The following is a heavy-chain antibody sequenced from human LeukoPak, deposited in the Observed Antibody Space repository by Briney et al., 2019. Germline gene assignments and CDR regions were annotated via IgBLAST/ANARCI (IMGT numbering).Heavy chain of an antibody. CDR3: ARDRDIAVAGYFDY. CDR2: IIPIFGTA. D-gene: IGHD6-19*01. V-gene: IGHV1-69*13. CDR1: GGTFSSYA. J-gene: IGHJ4*02. Sequence: SVKLSCKASGGTFSSYAISWVRQAPGQGLEWMGGIIPIFGTANYAQKFQGRVTITADESTSTAYMELSSLRSEDTAVYYCARDRDIAVAGYFDYWGQGTLVTVSS.